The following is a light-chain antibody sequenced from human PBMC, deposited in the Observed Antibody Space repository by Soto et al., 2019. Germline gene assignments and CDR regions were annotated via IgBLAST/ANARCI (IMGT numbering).Light chain of an antibody. Sequence: EIVMTQSPATLSVSPGERATLSCRASQSVSSKLAWYQQKPGQAPRLLIYGASTRATGIPARFSGSGSGTEFTLTISSLQSEYFAVYYCQQYNNGLTFGGGTKVEIK. CDR1: QSVSSK. V-gene: IGKV3-15*01. J-gene: IGKJ4*01. CDR3: QQYNNGLT. CDR2: GAS.